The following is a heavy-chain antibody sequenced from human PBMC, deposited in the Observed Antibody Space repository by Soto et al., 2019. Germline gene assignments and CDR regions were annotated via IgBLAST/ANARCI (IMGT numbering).Heavy chain of an antibody. CDR1: GYTFTSYG. D-gene: IGHD4-17*01. J-gene: IGHJ6*03. CDR3: ARLTTVTTLVYYYYNYYMDV. CDR2: ISAYNGNT. V-gene: IGHV1-18*01. Sequence: ASVKVSCKASGYTFTSYGISWVRQAPGQGLEWMGWISAYNGNTNYAQKLQGRVTMTTDTSTSTAYMELRSLRSDDTAVYYCARLTTVTTLVYYYYNYYMDVWGKGTTVTVSS.